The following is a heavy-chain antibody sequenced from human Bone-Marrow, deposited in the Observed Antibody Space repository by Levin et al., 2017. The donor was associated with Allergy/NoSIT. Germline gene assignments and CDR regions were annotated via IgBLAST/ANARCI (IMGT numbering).Heavy chain of an antibody. CDR3: ARGSPHGRGSPFDF. V-gene: IGHV4-30-4*01. J-gene: IGHJ4*02. CDR2: IYYSGGT. D-gene: IGHD3-10*01. CDR1: GGSISSHDYY. Sequence: SETLSLTCSVSGGSISSHDYYWSWIRQSPGKGLEWIGFIYYSGGTNYNPSLKSRVSISVDTFKNQFSLQVRSVTAADTAIYYCARGSPHGRGSPFDFWGQGIQVPVSS.